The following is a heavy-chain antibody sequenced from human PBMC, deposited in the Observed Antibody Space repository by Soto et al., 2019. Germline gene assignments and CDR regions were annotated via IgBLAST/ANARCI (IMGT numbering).Heavy chain of an antibody. D-gene: IGHD6-19*01. V-gene: IGHV3-7*04. J-gene: IGHJ4*02. CDR1: GFTFSTYW. CDR2: IKQDGSET. CDR3: VGGSDWLQTD. Sequence: EVQLVESGGGLVRPGGSLRLSCAASGFTFSTYWMSWVRQAPGKGLEWVAIIKQDGSETYYVDSVKGRFTISRDNGKNSLYLQMNSLSVEDTALYYCVGGSDWLQTDWGQGTQVTVSS.